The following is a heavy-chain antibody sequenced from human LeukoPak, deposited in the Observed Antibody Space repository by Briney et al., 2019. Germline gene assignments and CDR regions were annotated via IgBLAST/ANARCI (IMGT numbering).Heavy chain of an antibody. CDR1: GGXIXSGGYX. J-gene: IGHJ3*02. D-gene: IGHD1-1*01. CDR3: VRLQPNTGEWAFDI. CDR2: IYYSGST. V-gene: IGHV4-31*03. Sequence: SETLSLTCTVSGGXIXSGGYXXXXXRQHPGKGLEWIGYIYYSGSTXYNPSLKSRVTISVDKYKNQFSLKLSSVNAADTAVYHCVRLQPNTGEWAFDIWGQGTLVTVS.